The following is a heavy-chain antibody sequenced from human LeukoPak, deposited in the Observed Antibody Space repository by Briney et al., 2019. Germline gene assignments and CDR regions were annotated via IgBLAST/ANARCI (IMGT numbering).Heavy chain of an antibody. CDR2: MRYSGST. CDR3: ARGGYCGSGGDFDC. D-gene: IGHD3-10*01. J-gene: IGHJ5*01. CDR1: GGSISSYY. Sequence: PSETLSLTCTVSGGSISSYYWSWIRQPPGKGLEWIGFMRYSGSTNCNPSLKSRVTISVDTSKNQFSLRLSSVTAADTAVYYCARGGYCGSGGDFDCWGQGTLVTVSS. V-gene: IGHV4-59*01.